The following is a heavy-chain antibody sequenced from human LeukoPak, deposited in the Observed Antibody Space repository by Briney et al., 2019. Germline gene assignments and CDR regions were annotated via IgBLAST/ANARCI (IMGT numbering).Heavy chain of an antibody. D-gene: IGHD6-6*01. Sequence: PSETLSLTCTVSGYSISSAYYWGWIRQPPGKGLEWIGSIYRSGSTYYNPSLKSRVTISVDTSKNQFSLKLSSVTAADTAVYYCARAKIAARDPNNWFDPWGQGTLVTVSS. V-gene: IGHV4-38-2*02. J-gene: IGHJ5*02. CDR3: ARAKIAARDPNNWFDP. CDR2: IYRSGST. CDR1: GYSISSAYY.